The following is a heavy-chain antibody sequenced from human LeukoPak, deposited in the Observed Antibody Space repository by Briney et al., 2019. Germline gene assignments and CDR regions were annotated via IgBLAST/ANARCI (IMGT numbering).Heavy chain of an antibody. CDR3: AKDRSSGWYFFLGGGLERPGIFDY. CDR1: GFTFTSSA. D-gene: IGHD6-19*01. Sequence: ASVKVSCKASGFTFTSSAMQWVRQARGQRLEWIGWIVVGSGNTNYAQKFQERVTITRDMSTSTAYMELSSLRSEGTAVYYCAKDRSSGWYFFLGGGLERPGIFDYWGQGTLVTVSS. CDR2: IVVGSGNT. J-gene: IGHJ4*02. V-gene: IGHV1-58*02.